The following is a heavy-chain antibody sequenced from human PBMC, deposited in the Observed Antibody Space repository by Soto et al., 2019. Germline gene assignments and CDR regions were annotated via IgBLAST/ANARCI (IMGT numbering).Heavy chain of an antibody. CDR1: GVSVSSGYYC. CDR3: ARVSKMVRGVIGSYYYYYGTDV. CDR2: IYESERT. Sequence: SETLSLTCSVSGVSVSSGYYCWSWVRQPPGKGLEYIGYIYESERTDYNPSLKSRVTISTDTSKNQFSLKLRSVTAADTAVYYCARVSKMVRGVIGSYYYYYGTDVRGQVSTVTVSS. V-gene: IGHV4-61*01. D-gene: IGHD3-10*01. J-gene: IGHJ6*02.